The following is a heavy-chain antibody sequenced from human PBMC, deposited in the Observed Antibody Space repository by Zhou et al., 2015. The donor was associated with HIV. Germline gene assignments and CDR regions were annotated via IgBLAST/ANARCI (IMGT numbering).Heavy chain of an antibody. Sequence: WVRQAPGQGLEWMGRITPMFDIHNYAEKFRARLNITVDRHTSAAYMELSSLTSEDTAVYYCARDRGGGTRPGWRYFDLWGRGTLVIVSS. CDR3: ARDRGGGTRPGWRYFDL. D-gene: IGHD3-16*01. CDR2: ITPMFDIH. V-gene: IGHV1-69*17. J-gene: IGHJ2*01.